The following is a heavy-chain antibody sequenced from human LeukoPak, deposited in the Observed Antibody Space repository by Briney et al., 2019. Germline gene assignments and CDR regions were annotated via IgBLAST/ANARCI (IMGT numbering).Heavy chain of an antibody. CDR3: AKSNGYGLVDI. Sequence: GSLRLSCTVSGFTVSSNSMSWVRQPPGKGLEWIGNIFYRGGTYYSPSLKSRVTISLDTSRNQFSLNLNSVTAADTAVYYCAKSNGYGLVDIWGQGTMVTVSS. V-gene: IGHV4-59*02. CDR2: IFYRGGT. J-gene: IGHJ3*02. CDR1: GFTVSSNS. D-gene: IGHD3-10*01.